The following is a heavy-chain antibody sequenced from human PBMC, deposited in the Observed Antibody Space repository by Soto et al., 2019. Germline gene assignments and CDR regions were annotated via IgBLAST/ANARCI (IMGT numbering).Heavy chain of an antibody. Sequence: GESLKISCKGSGYSFTSYWIGWVRQMPGKGLEWMGRIDPSDSYTNYSPSFQGHVTISADKSISTAYLQWSSLKASDTAMYYCASSPRGYCSSTSCRELGDYYGLDVWGQGTTVTVSS. CDR3: ASSPRGYCSSTSCRELGDYYGLDV. CDR1: GYSFTSYW. J-gene: IGHJ6*02. V-gene: IGHV5-10-1*01. CDR2: IDPSDSYT. D-gene: IGHD2-2*01.